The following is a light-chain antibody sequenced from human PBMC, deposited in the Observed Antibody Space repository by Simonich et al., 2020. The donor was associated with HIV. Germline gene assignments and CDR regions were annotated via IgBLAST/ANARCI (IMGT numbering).Light chain of an antibody. Sequence: QSALTQPASVSGSPGQSITISCTGTSSDVGGYNYVSWYQQHPGKAPTVMIYDISKRPSGVSNRFAASKSGNTASLTISGLQAEDEADYYCSSYTSSSTLMFGGGTKLTVL. CDR3: SSYTSSSTLM. CDR2: DIS. V-gene: IGLV2-14*01. CDR1: SSDVGGYNY. J-gene: IGLJ3*02.